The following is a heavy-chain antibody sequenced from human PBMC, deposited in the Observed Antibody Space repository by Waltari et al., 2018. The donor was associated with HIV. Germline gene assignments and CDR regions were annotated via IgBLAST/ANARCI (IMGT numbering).Heavy chain of an antibody. CDR1: GFTFGDYA. Sequence: EVQLVESGGGLVQPGRSLRLSCTASGFTFGDYALRWFRQAPGKGLESVGFIRSKTNGGTTQYAASLKGRFTISRDDSKGIAYLQMNSLKTEDTAVYYCSRNLGALAGIYYYYGMDVWGQGTTVTVSS. V-gene: IGHV3-49*03. J-gene: IGHJ6*02. CDR2: IRSKTNGGTT. CDR3: SRNLGALAGIYYYYGMDV. D-gene: IGHD3-16*01.